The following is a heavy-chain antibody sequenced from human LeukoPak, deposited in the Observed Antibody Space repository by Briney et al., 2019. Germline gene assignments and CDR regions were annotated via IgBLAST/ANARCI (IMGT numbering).Heavy chain of an antibody. CDR2: IYYSGST. J-gene: IGHJ6*03. CDR3: ARHGFCSGGSCYSWGYYYYMDV. CDR1: GGSISSSSYY. V-gene: IGHV4-39*01. D-gene: IGHD2-15*01. Sequence: SETLSLTCTVSGGSISSSSYYWGWIRQPPGKGLEWIGSIYYSGSTYYNPSLKSRVTISVDTSKNQFSLKLYSVTAADTAVYYCARHGFCSGGSCYSWGYYYYMDVWGKGTTVTISS.